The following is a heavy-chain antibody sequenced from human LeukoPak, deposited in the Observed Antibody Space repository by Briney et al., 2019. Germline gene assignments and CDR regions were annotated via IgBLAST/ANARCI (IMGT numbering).Heavy chain of an antibody. CDR3: ARQYCSSTSCYYYYYYGMDV. CDR2: IYYSGST. V-gene: IGHV4-39*01. CDR1: GGSISSSSYY. Sequence: SETLSLTCTVSGGSISSSSYYWGWIRQPPGKGLEWIGSIYYSGSTYYNPSLKSRVTMSVDTSKNQFSLKLSSVTAADTAVYYCARQYCSSTSCYYYYYYGMDVWGQGTTVTVSS. D-gene: IGHD2-2*01. J-gene: IGHJ6*02.